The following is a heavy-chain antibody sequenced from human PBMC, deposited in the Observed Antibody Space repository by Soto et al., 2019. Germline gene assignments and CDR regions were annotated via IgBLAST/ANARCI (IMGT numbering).Heavy chain of an antibody. CDR2: IYYSGST. Sequence: SETLSLTCTVSGGSVSSGGYYWSWIRQPPGKGLEWIGYIYYSGSTNYNPSLKSRVTISVDTSKNQFSLKLSSVTAADTAVYYCARSEGTSIPFDYWGQGTLVTVS. J-gene: IGHJ4*02. D-gene: IGHD3-3*02. CDR3: ARSEGTSIPFDY. V-gene: IGHV4-61*08. CDR1: GGSVSSGGYY.